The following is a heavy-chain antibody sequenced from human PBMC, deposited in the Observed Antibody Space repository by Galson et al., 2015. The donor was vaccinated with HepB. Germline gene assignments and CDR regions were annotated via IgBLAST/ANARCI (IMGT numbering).Heavy chain of an antibody. CDR2: ISSSGSYI. J-gene: IGHJ4*02. CDR1: GFDFSLYS. D-gene: IGHD3-10*01. V-gene: IGHV3-21*01. CDR3: ARALPSGIRGGRVFDH. Sequence: LRLSCAASGFDFSLYSMNWVRQAPGKGLEWVSSISSSGSYIYYGDSVKGRCTVSRDSAKTSVYLQMNSLRGDDTAVYYCARALPSGIRGGRVFDHWGQGTLVTVSS.